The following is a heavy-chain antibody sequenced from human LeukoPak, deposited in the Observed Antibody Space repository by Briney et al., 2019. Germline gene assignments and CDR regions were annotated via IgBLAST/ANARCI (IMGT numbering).Heavy chain of an antibody. CDR2: VNTVSSYI. CDR3: ARLRRNSDRSDFFYYYDH. Sequence: GGALRLSCAASGFPFSVSAMSWVRQAPGKGLEWVASVNTVSSYIYYADSMRGRFTISRDNAKNSLFLQMNSLRAEDTAVYYCARLRRNSDRSDFFYYYDHWGQGTLVTVSS. D-gene: IGHD3-22*01. CDR1: GFPFSVSA. V-gene: IGHV3-21*01. J-gene: IGHJ4*02.